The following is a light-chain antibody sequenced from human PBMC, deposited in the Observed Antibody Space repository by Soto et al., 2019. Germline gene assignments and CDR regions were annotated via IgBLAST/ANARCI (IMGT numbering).Light chain of an antibody. CDR1: SSDVGSYNL. Sequence: QSALTQPASVSGSPGQSITISCTGTSSDVGSYNLVSWYQQHPGKAPKLMIYEVSKRPSGVSNRFSGSKSGNTASLTISGLQAEDEADYCCCSYAGYVVFGGGTKLTVL. V-gene: IGLV2-23*02. CDR2: EVS. J-gene: IGLJ2*01. CDR3: CSYAGYVV.